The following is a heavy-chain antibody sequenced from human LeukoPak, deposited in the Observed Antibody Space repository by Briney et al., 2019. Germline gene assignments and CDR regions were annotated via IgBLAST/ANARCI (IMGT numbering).Heavy chain of an antibody. Sequence: ASVKVSCKASGYTFTGYYMHWVRQAPGQGLEWMGWISAYNGNTNYAQKLQGRVTMTTDTSTSTAYMELRSLRSDDTAVYYCAAADYYDSSGYLRKDAFDIWGQGTMVTVSS. CDR2: ISAYNGNT. V-gene: IGHV1-18*04. J-gene: IGHJ3*02. CDR3: AAADYYDSSGYLRKDAFDI. CDR1: GYTFTGYY. D-gene: IGHD3-22*01.